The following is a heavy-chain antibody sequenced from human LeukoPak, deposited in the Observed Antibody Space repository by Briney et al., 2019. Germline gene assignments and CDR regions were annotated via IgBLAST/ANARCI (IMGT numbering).Heavy chain of an antibody. D-gene: IGHD1-1*01. CDR3: ASVPMTTLFFDH. CDR1: GGFISSHY. Sequence: SETLSLTCTVPGGFISSHYWSWLRQPPGKGLQWIGYMYFSGYTKYNPSLKSRLTISRDTSRNRFSLSLISVTPADTAVYYCASVPMTTLFFDHWGKGSLVIASS. J-gene: IGHJ4*02. CDR2: MYFSGYT. V-gene: IGHV4-59*11.